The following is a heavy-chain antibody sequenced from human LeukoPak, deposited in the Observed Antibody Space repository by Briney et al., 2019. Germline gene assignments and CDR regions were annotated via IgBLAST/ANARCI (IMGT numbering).Heavy chain of an antibody. V-gene: IGHV1-8*03. J-gene: IGHJ5*02. D-gene: IGHD2-15*01. Sequence: ASVKVSCKASGYTFTSYDINWVRQATGQGLELKGWMNPNSGNTGYAQKFQGRVTITRNTSISTAYMELSSLRSEDTAVYYCAKDSRCSGGSCYSSHWFDPWGQGTLVTVSS. CDR1: GYTFTSYD. CDR2: MNPNSGNT. CDR3: AKDSRCSGGSCYSSHWFDP.